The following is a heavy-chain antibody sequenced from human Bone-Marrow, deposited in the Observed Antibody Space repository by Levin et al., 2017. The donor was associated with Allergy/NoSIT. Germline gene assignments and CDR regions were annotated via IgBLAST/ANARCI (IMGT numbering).Heavy chain of an antibody. V-gene: IGHV3-74*03. J-gene: IGHJ4*02. CDR2: IDQNGDET. D-gene: IGHD6-25*01. CDR3: AISAAAFES. Sequence: GGSLRLSCAASGFTFSSYWIHWVRQAPGEGPVWDSRIDQNGDETTYADSVEGRFTTSRDNAKNTLYLQMKSLRVEDTAVYYCAISAAAFESWGQGTLVSVSS. CDR1: GFTFSSYW.